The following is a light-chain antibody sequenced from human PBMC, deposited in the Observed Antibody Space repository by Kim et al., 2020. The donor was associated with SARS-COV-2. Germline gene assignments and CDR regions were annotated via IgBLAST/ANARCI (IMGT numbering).Light chain of an antibody. CDR2: GAF. V-gene: IGKV3-20*01. CDR3: QQHGSSPIT. Sequence: SLSPGERATLSCRASQRVSSIAWYQQKPGQAPSLLIYGAFTRATGIPDRFSGSGPGTDFTLTISRLEPEDFAVYFCQQHGSSPITFGQGTRLEIK. CDR1: QRVSS. J-gene: IGKJ5*01.